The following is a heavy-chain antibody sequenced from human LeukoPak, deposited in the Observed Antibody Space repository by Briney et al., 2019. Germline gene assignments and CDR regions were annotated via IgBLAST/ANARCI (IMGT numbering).Heavy chain of an antibody. J-gene: IGHJ4*02. Sequence: GSLRLSCAASGFTFSSYAMSWVRQPPGKGLEWIAEINHRGTTHYNPSLKSRVNISADTSKNQFSLHLDSVTAADTAVYYCARSWAGMYYPFYYFDYWGQGTLVSVSS. V-gene: IGHV4-34*08. CDR1: GFTFSSYA. D-gene: IGHD1-26*01. CDR2: INHRGTT. CDR3: ARSWAGMYYPFYYFDY.